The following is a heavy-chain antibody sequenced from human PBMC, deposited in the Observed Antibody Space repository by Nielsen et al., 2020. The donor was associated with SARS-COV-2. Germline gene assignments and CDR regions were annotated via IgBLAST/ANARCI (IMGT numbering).Heavy chain of an antibody. J-gene: IGHJ2*01. CDR2: ISWNSVSI. Sequence: GGSLRLSCVGSGFTFDDYAMHWVRNAPGTGMEWVSGISWNSVSIDYADSVKGRFTISRDNAKSSLYLQMNSLRAEDTAFYYCAKVYGDYVGFFDVWGRGTLVTVSS. V-gene: IGHV3-9*01. CDR3: AKVYGDYVGFFDV. D-gene: IGHD4-17*01. CDR1: GFTFDDYA.